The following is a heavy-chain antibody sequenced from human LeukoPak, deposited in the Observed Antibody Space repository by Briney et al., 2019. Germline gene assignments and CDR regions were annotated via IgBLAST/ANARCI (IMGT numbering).Heavy chain of an antibody. CDR1: GDSLRKSTFY. CDR3: ARRQNSVTIFGMIRVGYYYMDV. V-gene: IGHV4-39*01. D-gene: IGHD3-3*01. CDR2: IYYSGGA. J-gene: IGHJ6*03. Sequence: SETLSLTCTVSGDSLRKSTFYWVWIRQPPGKGLEWIGSIYYSGGADYNPSLQSRVTISVDTSKNEFSLKLSSVTAADTAVYYCARRQNSVTIFGMIRVGYYYMDVWGKGTTVTVSS.